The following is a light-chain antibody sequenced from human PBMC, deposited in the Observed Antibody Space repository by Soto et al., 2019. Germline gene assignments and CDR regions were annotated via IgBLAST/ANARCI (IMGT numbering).Light chain of an antibody. CDR2: GNS. V-gene: IGLV1-40*01. Sequence: QSALTQPPSVSGAPGQRVTISCTGSSSNIGAGYDVHWYQQLPGTAPKLLIYGNSNRPSGVPDRFSGSKSGTSDSLAITGLQAEDEADYYCQSYDSSLSGFVVFGGGTQLTVL. CDR1: SSNIGAGYD. J-gene: IGLJ2*01. CDR3: QSYDSSLSGFVV.